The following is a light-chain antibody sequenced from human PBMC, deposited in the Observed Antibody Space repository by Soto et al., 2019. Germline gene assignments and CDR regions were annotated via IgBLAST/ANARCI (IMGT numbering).Light chain of an antibody. CDR1: QGVTIRY. Sequence: DIVLTQSPGTLSLSPGERVTLSCRASQGVTIRYLAWYQQKPGQAPRLLIYGASIRATGIPDRFSGSGSGTDFILTINRLEPEDSALYYCQQYNRSPYGFGQGTKLEI. V-gene: IGKV3-20*01. J-gene: IGKJ2*03. CDR3: QQYNRSPYG. CDR2: GAS.